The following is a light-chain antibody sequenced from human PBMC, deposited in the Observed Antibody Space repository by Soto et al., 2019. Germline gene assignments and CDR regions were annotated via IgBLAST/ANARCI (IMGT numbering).Light chain of an antibody. V-gene: IGLV2-14*01. J-gene: IGLJ1*01. CDR3: SSYTSSGTYV. CDR2: DVS. CDR1: SSDVGCYEF. Sequence: SALTQPDSVSGSPGQSITISCTGTSSDVGCYEFVSWYQQHPDNAPKLIIYDVSDRPSGESSRFSGSKSANTASLTISGLQAEDEVDYYCSSYTSSGTYVFGTGTKLTVL.